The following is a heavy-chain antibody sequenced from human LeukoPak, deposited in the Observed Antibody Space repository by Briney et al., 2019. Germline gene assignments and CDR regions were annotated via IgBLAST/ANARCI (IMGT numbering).Heavy chain of an antibody. CDR3: ARDSYYDSSGYGEFDP. Sequence: ASVKVSCKASGYTFTGYYMHWVRQAPGQGLEWMGWISAYNGNTNYAQKLQGRVTMTTDASTSTAYMELRSLRSDDTAVYYCARDSYYDSSGYGEFDPWGQGTLVTVSS. CDR2: ISAYNGNT. J-gene: IGHJ5*02. D-gene: IGHD3-22*01. CDR1: GYTFTGYY. V-gene: IGHV1-18*04.